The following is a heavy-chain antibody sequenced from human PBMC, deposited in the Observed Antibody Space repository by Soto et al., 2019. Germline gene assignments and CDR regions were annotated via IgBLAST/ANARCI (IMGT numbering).Heavy chain of an antibody. V-gene: IGHV4-31*03. D-gene: IGHD4-17*01. CDR3: ARGIDYPNWFDP. CDR1: GGSISSGGYY. J-gene: IGHJ5*02. Sequence: QVQLQESGPGLVKPSQTLSLTCTVSGGSISSGGYYWSWIRQHPGKGLEWIGHIYYSGSTYYNPSLKSRVTISVDTSKNQFSPKLSSVAAAATAVYYGARGIDYPNWFDPWGQGTLVTVCS. CDR2: IYYSGST.